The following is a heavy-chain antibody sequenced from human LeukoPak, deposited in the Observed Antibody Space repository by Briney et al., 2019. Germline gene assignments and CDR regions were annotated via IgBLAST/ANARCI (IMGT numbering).Heavy chain of an antibody. CDR3: ARDTSTTLGY. V-gene: IGHV3-30*04. J-gene: IGHJ4*02. Sequence: GGSLRLSCAASGFIFSSYVMQWVRQAPGKGLEWVAAISSDGSNKYYTDSVKGRFTISRDNSKNTLYLQMNSLRAEDTAEYYCARDTSTTLGYWGQGTLVTVSS. D-gene: IGHD2-15*01. CDR2: ISSDGSNK. CDR1: GFIFSSYV.